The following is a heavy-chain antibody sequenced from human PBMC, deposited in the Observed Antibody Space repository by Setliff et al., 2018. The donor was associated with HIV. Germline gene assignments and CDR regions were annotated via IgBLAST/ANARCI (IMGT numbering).Heavy chain of an antibody. CDR3: ARDRYTYAYLDY. Sequence: SETLSLTCTVSGDSSSSYYWSWIRQPPGKGLEWIGNIYSSGSTNYNPSLKSRVTISVDTSKNQFSLKLSSVTAADTAVYYCARDRYTYAYLDYWGQGILVTVSS. D-gene: IGHD5-18*01. V-gene: IGHV4-4*09. CDR2: IYSSGST. J-gene: IGHJ4*02. CDR1: GDSSSSYY.